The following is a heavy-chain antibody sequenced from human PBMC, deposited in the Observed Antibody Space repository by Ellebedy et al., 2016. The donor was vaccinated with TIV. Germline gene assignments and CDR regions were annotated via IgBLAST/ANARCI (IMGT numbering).Heavy chain of an antibody. D-gene: IGHD2-15*01. CDR1: GFTFRSYG. CDR2: ISYDGINK. V-gene: IGHV3-30*03. J-gene: IGHJ4*02. CDR3: ARNRYCSGGDCYALGY. Sequence: PGGSLRLSCAASGFTFRSYGMHWVRQAPGKGLEWVTLISYDGINKSYADSVKGRFIISRDNAKNTLYLQMNSLRAEDTAVYYCARNRYCSGGDCYALGYWGQGTLVTVSS.